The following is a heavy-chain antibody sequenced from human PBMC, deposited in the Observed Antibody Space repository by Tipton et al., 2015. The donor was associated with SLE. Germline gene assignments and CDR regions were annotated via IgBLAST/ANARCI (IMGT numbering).Heavy chain of an antibody. Sequence: TLSLTCAVYGGSFTGYYWSWIRQPPGKGLEWIGEINHRGTTNYNPSLKSRATVSVDTSQRQFSLKLTSVTAADTSVYYCARGHYDYVWGSCHSLGFFDLWGRGTLVTVSS. D-gene: IGHD3-16*01. J-gene: IGHJ2*01. V-gene: IGHV4-34*01. CDR1: GGSFTGYY. CDR3: ARGHYDYVWGSCHSLGFFDL. CDR2: INHRGTT.